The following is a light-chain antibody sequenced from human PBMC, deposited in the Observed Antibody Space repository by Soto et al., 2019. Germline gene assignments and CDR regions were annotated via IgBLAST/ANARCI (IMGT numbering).Light chain of an antibody. CDR2: DGF. Sequence: SYVLTQPPSVSVAPGQTARISCGGNNIGTKSVHWYQQRPGQAPVLVVYDGFDRPSGIPERFSGSNSGNTATLIISRVEAGDEADYYCQVWDNTSDLRVFGTGTKVTVL. CDR1: NIGTKS. CDR3: QVWDNTSDLRV. V-gene: IGLV3-21*02. J-gene: IGLJ1*01.